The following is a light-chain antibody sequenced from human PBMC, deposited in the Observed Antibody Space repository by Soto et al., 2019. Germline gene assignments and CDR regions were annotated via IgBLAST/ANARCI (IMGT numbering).Light chain of an antibody. CDR2: AAS. CDR1: QSISTF. Sequence: EIRMTQSPSSLSASVEDTVTITCRASQSISTFASWFQQMPGQAPRLLIFAASSLQSGVPPRFRGSGSGTDFTLTITSLQPEDFATYYCQQSYSPPRTFGQGTKVEMK. V-gene: IGKV1-39*01. J-gene: IGKJ1*01. CDR3: QQSYSPPRT.